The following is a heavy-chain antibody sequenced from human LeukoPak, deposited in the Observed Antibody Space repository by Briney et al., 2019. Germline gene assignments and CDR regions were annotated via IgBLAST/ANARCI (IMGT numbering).Heavy chain of an antibody. J-gene: IGHJ4*02. CDR2: ISWNSGSI. Sequence: PGGSLRLSCAASGFTFDDYGMHWVRQAPGKGLEWVSGISWNSGSIAYADSVKGRFTISRDNAKTSLYLQMNSLRSEDTALYYCARSPSYSYSSTWYDYWGQGTLVTVSS. V-gene: IGHV3-9*01. D-gene: IGHD6-13*01. CDR1: GFTFDDYG. CDR3: ARSPSYSYSSTWYDY.